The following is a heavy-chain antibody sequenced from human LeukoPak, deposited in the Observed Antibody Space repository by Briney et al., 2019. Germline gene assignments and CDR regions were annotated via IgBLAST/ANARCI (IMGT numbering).Heavy chain of an antibody. CDR2: IYYSGST. J-gene: IGHJ3*02. CDR1: GGSFSGYY. CDR3: ARHAYCGGDCYSGKLYAFDI. V-gene: IGHV4-39*01. D-gene: IGHD2-21*02. Sequence: SETLSLTCAVYGGSFSGYYWGWIRQPPGKGLEWIGSIYYSGSTYYNPSLKSRVTISVDTSKNQFSLKLSSVTAADTAVYYCARHAYCGGDCYSGKLYAFDIWGQGTMVTVSS.